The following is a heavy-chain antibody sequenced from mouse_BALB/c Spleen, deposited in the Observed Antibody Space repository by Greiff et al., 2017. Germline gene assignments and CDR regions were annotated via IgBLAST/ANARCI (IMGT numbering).Heavy chain of an antibody. CDR2: IDPANGNT. CDR1: GFNIKDTY. CDR3: APYRYDVSWFAY. V-gene: IGHV14-3*02. D-gene: IGHD2-14*01. Sequence: VQLQQSGAELVKPGASVKLSCTASGFNIKDTYMHWVKQRPEQGLEWIGRIDPANGNTKYYPKFQGKATITADTSSNTAYLQLSSLTSEDTAVYACAPYRYDVSWFAYWGQGTLVTVSA. J-gene: IGHJ3*01.